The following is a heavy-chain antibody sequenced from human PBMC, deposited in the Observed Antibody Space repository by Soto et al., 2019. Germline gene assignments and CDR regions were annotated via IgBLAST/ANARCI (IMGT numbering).Heavy chain of an antibody. Sequence: FLVNVDCKTVGCGMSGDVVGWRRLKQGQGLEWMGGIIPIFGTANYAQKFQGRVTITADESTSTAYMELSSLRSEDTAVYYCARDLNQLYRAFDIWGQGTMVTVSS. V-gene: IGHV1-69*01. CDR2: IIPIFGTA. D-gene: IGHD2-2*02. J-gene: IGHJ3*02. CDR1: GCGMSGDV. CDR3: ARDLNQLYRAFDI.